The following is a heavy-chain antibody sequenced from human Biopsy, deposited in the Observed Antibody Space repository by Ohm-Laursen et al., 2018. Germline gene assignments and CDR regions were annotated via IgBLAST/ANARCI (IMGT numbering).Heavy chain of an antibody. CDR3: ARDSGILNYGNFKYYHYYGMDV. CDR2: IYYSVMT. D-gene: IGHD4-11*01. CDR1: GDSVTKYY. V-gene: IGHV4-59*02. Sequence: SETLSLTWTVSGDSVTKYYWSWIRQPPGKGLEWIGHIYYSVMTNYNPSLQSRVSISVDTSRNQVSLTLSSVTAAGTAVYYCARDSGILNYGNFKYYHYYGMDVWGQGTKVTVSS. J-gene: IGHJ6*02.